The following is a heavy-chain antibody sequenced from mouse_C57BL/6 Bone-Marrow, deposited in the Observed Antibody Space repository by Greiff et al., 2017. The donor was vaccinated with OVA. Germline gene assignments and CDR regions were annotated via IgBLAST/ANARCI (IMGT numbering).Heavy chain of an antibody. J-gene: IGHJ3*01. CDR1: GYTFTDYY. V-gene: IGHV1-26*01. CDR2: INPNNGGT. D-gene: IGHD4-1*01. CDR3: ARVSNWEVWFAY. Sequence: EVQLQQSGPELVKPGASVKISCKASGYTFTDYYMNWVKQSHGKSLEWIGDINPNNGGTSYNQKFKGKATLTVDKSSSTAYMELRSLTSEDSAVYYCARVSNWEVWFAYWGQGTLVTVSA.